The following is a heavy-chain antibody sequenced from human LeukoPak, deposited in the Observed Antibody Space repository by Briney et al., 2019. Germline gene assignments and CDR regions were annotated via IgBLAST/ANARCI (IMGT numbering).Heavy chain of an antibody. J-gene: IGHJ5*02. CDR2: ISSNGGST. CDR3: AREGYSSGWYSYWFDP. Sequence: GGSLRVSCAASGFSFSNYAMHWVRQAPGKGLEYVSAISSNGGSTYYANSVKGRFTISRDNSKNTLYLQMGSLRAEDMAVYYCAREGYSSGWYSYWFDPWGQGTLVTVSS. D-gene: IGHD6-19*01. CDR1: GFSFSNYA. V-gene: IGHV3-64*01.